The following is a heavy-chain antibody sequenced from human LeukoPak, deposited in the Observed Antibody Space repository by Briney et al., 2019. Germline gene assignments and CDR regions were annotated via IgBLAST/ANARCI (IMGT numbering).Heavy chain of an antibody. CDR2: IKQDGSEK. CDR1: GFIFSSYW. D-gene: IGHD6-19*01. V-gene: IGHV3-7*01. Sequence: GGSLRLSCAPSGFIFSSYWMSWVRQAPGKGLEWVANIKQDGSEKYYVDSVKGRFTISRDNAKNSLYLQMNSLRAEDTALYYCASGRQWGYWGQGTLVPVSS. J-gene: IGHJ4*02. CDR3: ASGRQWGY.